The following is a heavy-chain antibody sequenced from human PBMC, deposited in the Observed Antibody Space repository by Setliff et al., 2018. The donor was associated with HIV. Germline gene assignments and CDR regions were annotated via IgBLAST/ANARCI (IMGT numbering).Heavy chain of an antibody. D-gene: IGHD6-13*01. CDR3: AKNLYSSIWSPLDY. J-gene: IGHJ4*02. V-gene: IGHV3-30*02. Sequence: LRLSCAASKFTFSSYGMHWVRQAPGKGLEWVSSILYDGSYKYYTDSVKGRFTISRDNSKNTLYLQMSTLRTEDTAVYYCAKNLYSSIWSPLDYWGQGTLVTVSS. CDR2: ILYDGSYK. CDR1: KFTFSSYG.